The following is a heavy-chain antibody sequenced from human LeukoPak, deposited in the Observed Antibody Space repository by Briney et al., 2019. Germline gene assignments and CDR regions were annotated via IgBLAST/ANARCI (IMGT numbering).Heavy chain of an antibody. J-gene: IGHJ4*02. Sequence: GGSLRLSCAASGLTFXTYWMSWVRQAPGKGLEWVANINQDGSERYYVDSVKGRFTISRDNAKKSLYLQMNGLRADDTAVYYCASDGGPFDNWGQGTLVTVSS. CDR3: ASDGGPFDN. CDR1: GLTFXTYW. V-gene: IGHV3-7*01. CDR2: INQDGSER. D-gene: IGHD3-3*01.